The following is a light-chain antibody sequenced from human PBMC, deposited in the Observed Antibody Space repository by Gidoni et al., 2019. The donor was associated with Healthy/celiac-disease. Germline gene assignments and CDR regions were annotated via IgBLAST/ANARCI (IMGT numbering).Light chain of an antibody. CDR3: QQYYSYPLT. CDR2: AAS. Sequence: AIRMTHSPSSFSSSTGVRVTITCRASQGISSYLAWYKQKTGKATKLLIYAASTLQRGVPSRCSGSGSETDFTLTSSCLQSEDFATYYCQQYYSYPLTFXRXTKVXIK. V-gene: IGKV1-8*01. J-gene: IGKJ4*01. CDR1: QGISSY.